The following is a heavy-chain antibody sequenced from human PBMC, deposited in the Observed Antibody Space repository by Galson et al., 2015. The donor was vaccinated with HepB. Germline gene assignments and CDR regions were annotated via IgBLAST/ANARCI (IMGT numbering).Heavy chain of an antibody. Sequence: SVKVSCKASGGTFSRYAISWVRQAPGQGPEWMGGIIPMFGTPKYAQKFQGRVTITADETTRTAYMELSTLRFEDTAVYYCARDWGSGSGNYYGYWGQGTLVTVSS. CDR2: IIPMFGTP. CDR3: ARDWGSGSGNYYGY. J-gene: IGHJ4*02. D-gene: IGHD3-10*01. V-gene: IGHV1-69*13. CDR1: GGTFSRYA.